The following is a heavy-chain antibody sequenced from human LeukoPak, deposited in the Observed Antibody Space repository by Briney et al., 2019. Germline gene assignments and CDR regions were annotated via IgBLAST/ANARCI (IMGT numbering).Heavy chain of an antibody. D-gene: IGHD3-22*01. Sequence: SETLSLTCTVSGGSISNYYWSWIRQPPGKGLEWIGYISDSGSTNYNPSLKSRVTISVDPSRYQFSLRLSSVTAADTAIYYCARDLSIGYSDYWGQGTLVTVSS. J-gene: IGHJ4*02. CDR1: GGSISNYY. CDR2: ISDSGST. V-gene: IGHV4-59*01. CDR3: ARDLSIGYSDY.